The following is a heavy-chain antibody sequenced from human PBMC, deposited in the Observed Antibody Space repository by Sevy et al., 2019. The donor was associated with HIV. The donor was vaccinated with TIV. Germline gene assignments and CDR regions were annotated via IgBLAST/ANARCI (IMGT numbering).Heavy chain of an antibody. D-gene: IGHD2-15*01. Sequence: SETLSLTCTVSGGSISTSDFYWGWIRQSPGKGLEWIGSIFNSGITYYNPSLKSRVTISVDTSKNQFSLRVNSVTTADTAVYYCARLRFASSYSAFDYWGQGALVTVSS. J-gene: IGHJ4*02. CDR3: ARLRFASSYSAFDY. CDR2: IFNSGIT. V-gene: IGHV4-39*01. CDR1: GGSISTSDFY.